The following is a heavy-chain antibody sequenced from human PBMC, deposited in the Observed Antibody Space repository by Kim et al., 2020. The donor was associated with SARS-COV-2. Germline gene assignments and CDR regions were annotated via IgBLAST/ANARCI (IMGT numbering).Heavy chain of an antibody. V-gene: IGHV3-30*18. D-gene: IGHD3-9*01. CDR1: GFTFSNYV. CDR2: IAYDGSNY. CDR3: AKVSNILTGYYDPSPFQY. J-gene: IGHJ4*02. Sequence: GGSLRLSCAVSGFTFSNYVMHWVRQAPGKGLEWVAVIAYDGSNYYLADSVKGRFTISRDNSYNTLYLEMNSLRTEDTAVYYCAKVSNILTGYYDPSPFQYWGQGTLVTVSS.